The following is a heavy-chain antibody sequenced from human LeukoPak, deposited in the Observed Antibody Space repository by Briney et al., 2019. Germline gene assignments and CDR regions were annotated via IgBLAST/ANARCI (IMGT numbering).Heavy chain of an antibody. CDR1: GGTFSSYA. D-gene: IGHD2-2*02. CDR2: VIPIFGTA. V-gene: IGHV1-69*06. CDR3: ARDPYCSSTSCYTLFDP. Sequence: ASVKVSCKASGGTFSSYAISWVRQAPGQGLEWMGGVIPIFGTAYYAQKFQGRVTITADNSTNTVYMELNSLRSEDTAVYYCARDPYCSSTSCYTLFDPWGQGTLVTVSS. J-gene: IGHJ5*02.